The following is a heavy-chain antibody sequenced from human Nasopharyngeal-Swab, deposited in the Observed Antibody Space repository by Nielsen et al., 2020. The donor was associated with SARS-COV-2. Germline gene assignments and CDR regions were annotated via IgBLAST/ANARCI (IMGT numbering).Heavy chain of an antibody. CDR3: ARDGLDYDFWSAYFMDV. J-gene: IGHJ6*02. Sequence: GESLKISCAASRFTFNNYNFNWVRQAPGKGLEWVSSISSSSSYIYYADSAKGRFTISRDNAKNSLYLQMNSLRAEDTAVYYCARDGLDYDFWSAYFMDVWGQGTTVTVSS. V-gene: IGHV3-21*01. D-gene: IGHD3-3*01. CDR1: RFTFNNYN. CDR2: ISSSSSYI.